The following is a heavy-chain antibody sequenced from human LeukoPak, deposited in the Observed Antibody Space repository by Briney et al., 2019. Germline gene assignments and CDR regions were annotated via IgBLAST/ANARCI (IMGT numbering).Heavy chain of an antibody. CDR3: VKEYTGSRFDD. D-gene: IGHD5-18*01. CDR2: ISYEGTNK. CDR1: GFTFSSYT. Sequence: GGPLRLSCAASGFTFSSYTMHWVRQAPGKGLEWVALISYEGTNKYYADSVKDRFTISRDNSKNTLYLQMNSLRAEDTAVYFCVKEYTGSRFDDWGQGTLVTVSS. J-gene: IGHJ4*02. V-gene: IGHV3-30-3*01.